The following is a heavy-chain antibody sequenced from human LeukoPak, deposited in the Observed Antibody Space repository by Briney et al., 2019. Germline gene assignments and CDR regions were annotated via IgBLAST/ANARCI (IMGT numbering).Heavy chain of an antibody. CDR2: IQSSGST. D-gene: IGHD2-8*01. V-gene: IGHV4-4*07. Sequence: SETLSLTCTVSGGSISGYYWSWVRQPAGKGLEWIGRIQSSGSTNHNPSLKSRVTMSVDTSKFQFSLKLSSATAADTAVYYCARGVSPLDYWGQGTLVTVSS. CDR1: GGSISGYY. J-gene: IGHJ4*02. CDR3: ARGVSPLDY.